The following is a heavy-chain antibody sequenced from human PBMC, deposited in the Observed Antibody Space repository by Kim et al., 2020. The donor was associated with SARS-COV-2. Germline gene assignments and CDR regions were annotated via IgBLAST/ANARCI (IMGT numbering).Heavy chain of an antibody. D-gene: IGHD1-26*01. J-gene: IGHJ4*02. Sequence: DSVKGRFTISGDNAKNSLYRQRNSLRAEDTAVYYCARDVEGRGIVGALGYWGQGTLVTVSS. V-gene: IGHV3-21*01. CDR3: ARDVEGRGIVGALGY.